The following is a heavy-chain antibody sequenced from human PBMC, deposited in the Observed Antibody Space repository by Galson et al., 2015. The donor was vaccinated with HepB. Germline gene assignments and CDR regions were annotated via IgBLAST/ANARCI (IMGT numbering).Heavy chain of an antibody. CDR3: ARGALLGMVGGSQNYWFDP. D-gene: IGHD2-15*01. Sequence: SVKVSCKASGYTFSTYSITWVRQAPGQGLEWMGWMSPDNRDTNYARKFQGRVTMTTDTFTSTAYMELRSLRSDDTAVYYCARGALLGMVGGSQNYWFDPWGQGTLVTVSS. CDR1: GYTFSTYS. J-gene: IGHJ5*02. V-gene: IGHV1-18*01. CDR2: MSPDNRDT.